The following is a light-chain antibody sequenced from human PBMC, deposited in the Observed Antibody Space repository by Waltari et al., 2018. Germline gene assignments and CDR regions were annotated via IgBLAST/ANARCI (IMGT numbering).Light chain of an antibody. CDR3: QHYVRLPAT. V-gene: IGKV3-20*01. CDR2: GAS. CDR1: QSVSRA. Sequence: ELVLTLPPDSLSSSPGERVTLSCRASQSVSRALAWYQQKPGQAPRLLIFGASNRATGIPDRFSGSGSETDFSLTISRLEPEDFAVYYCQHYVRLPATFGRGTKVEIK. J-gene: IGKJ1*01.